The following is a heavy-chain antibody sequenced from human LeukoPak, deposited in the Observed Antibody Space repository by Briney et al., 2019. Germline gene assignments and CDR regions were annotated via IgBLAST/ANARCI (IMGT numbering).Heavy chain of an antibody. CDR2: TAFNGTNN. V-gene: IGHV3-30*03. J-gene: IGHJ3*01. CDR3: ARDGGSGWRGTLRF. CDR1: GFTFSTYG. D-gene: IGHD6-19*01. Sequence: GRSLXLSCAASGFTFSTYGMHWVRQAPGKGLEWVAVTAFNGTNNDYVTAYANSVKGRFTISRDNSKNTLYLQMNSLRGEDTAVYYCARDGGSGWRGTLRFWGQGTMLIVSS.